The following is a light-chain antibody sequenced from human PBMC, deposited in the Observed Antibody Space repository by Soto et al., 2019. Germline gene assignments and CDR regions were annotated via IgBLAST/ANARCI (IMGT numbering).Light chain of an antibody. J-gene: IGKJ2*01. V-gene: IGKV3D-11*01. Sequence: IVLTQSPATLSLSPGGRATLSCRTSQGVSNYLVWHQQKHGQAPRLLIYDASNRATGIPARFSGSGPGTDFTLTISSLERQDFAVSNCQQYNNWPETFGQGTKLEIK. CDR2: DAS. CDR1: QGVSNY. CDR3: QQYNNWPET.